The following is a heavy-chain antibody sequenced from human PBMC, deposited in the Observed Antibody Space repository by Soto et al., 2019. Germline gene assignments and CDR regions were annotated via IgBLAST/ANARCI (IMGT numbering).Heavy chain of an antibody. CDR2: ISGSGGST. CDR1: GFTFSSYA. CDR3: ANAYCGGDCLYYYYGMDV. D-gene: IGHD2-21*02. Sequence: GGSLRLSCAASGFTFSSYAMSWVRQAPGKGLEWVSAISGSGGSTYYADSVKGRFTISRDNSKNTLYLQMNSLRAEDTAVYYCANAYCGGDCLYYYYGMDVWGQGTTVTVSS. J-gene: IGHJ6*02. V-gene: IGHV3-23*01.